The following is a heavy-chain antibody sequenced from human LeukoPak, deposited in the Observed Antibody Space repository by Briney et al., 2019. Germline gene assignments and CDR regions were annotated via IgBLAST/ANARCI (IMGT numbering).Heavy chain of an antibody. CDR1: GYTFTGYY. Sequence: ASVKVSCKASGYTFTGYYMHWVRQAPGQGLEWMGWIDPNSGGTNYAQKFQGRVTMTRDTSISTAYMVLNRLRSDDTAVYYCARDLTHRRNYDNSGYQIVSAFWGQGTLVTVSS. D-gene: IGHD3-22*01. V-gene: IGHV1-2*02. J-gene: IGHJ4*02. CDR2: IDPNSGGT. CDR3: ARDLTHRRNYDNSGYQIVSAF.